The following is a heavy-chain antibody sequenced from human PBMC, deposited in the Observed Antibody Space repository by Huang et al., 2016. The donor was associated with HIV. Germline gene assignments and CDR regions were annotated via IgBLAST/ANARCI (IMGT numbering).Heavy chain of an antibody. V-gene: IGHV3-74*01. Sequence: EVQLVESGGGLVQPGGSLRLSCAASGFTFSSYWMHWVSQATGKGLVWVSRINSDGSSTSYADSVKGRFTISRDNAKNTLYLQMNSLRAEDTAVYYCARDSQQWLVEDYWGQGTLVTVSS. CDR1: GFTFSSYW. CDR2: INSDGSST. CDR3: ARDSQQWLVEDY. D-gene: IGHD6-19*01. J-gene: IGHJ4*02.